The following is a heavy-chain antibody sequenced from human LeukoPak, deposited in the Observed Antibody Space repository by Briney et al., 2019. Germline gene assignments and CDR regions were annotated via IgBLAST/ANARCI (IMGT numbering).Heavy chain of an antibody. CDR1: EFSLSSYS. CDR3: ARDINYCTPTLCHRNWFDP. CDR2: ISSSGGTV. D-gene: IGHD2-8*01. Sequence: GGSLRLSCAASEFSLSSYSMDWFRQTPGKGLEWISYISSSGGTVYYADSVEGRFTVSRDNAKNALYLEMNDLRAEDSAVYYCARDINYCTPTLCHRNWFDPWGQGTLVTVSS. J-gene: IGHJ5*02. V-gene: IGHV3-48*01.